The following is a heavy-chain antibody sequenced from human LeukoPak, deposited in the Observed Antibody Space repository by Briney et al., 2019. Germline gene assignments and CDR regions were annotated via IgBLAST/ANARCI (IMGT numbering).Heavy chain of an antibody. Sequence: GGSLRLSCAASGFTFSSYWMSWVHQAPGKGLEWVANIKQDGSEKYYVDSVKGRFTISRDNAKNSLYLQMNSLRAEDTAVYYCARAFKWLQFRYFDYWGQGTLVTVSS. D-gene: IGHD5-24*01. CDR1: GFTFSSYW. J-gene: IGHJ4*02. V-gene: IGHV3-7*01. CDR3: ARAFKWLQFRYFDY. CDR2: IKQDGSEK.